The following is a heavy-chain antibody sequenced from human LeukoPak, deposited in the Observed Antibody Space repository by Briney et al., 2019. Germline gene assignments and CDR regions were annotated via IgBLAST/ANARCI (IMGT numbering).Heavy chain of an antibody. Sequence: SETLSLTCTVSGGSISSYYWSWIRQPPGKGLERIGYIYYSGSTSYNPSLKSRVTISVDTSKNQFSLKLSSVTAADTAVYYCVRRRCSGGSCLPYYFDYWGQGTLVTVSS. V-gene: IGHV4-59*08. D-gene: IGHD2-15*01. J-gene: IGHJ4*02. CDR1: GGSISSYY. CDR2: IYYSGST. CDR3: VRRRCSGGSCLPYYFDY.